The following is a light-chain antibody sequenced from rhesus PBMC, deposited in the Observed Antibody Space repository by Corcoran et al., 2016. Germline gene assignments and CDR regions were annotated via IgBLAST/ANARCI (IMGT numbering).Light chain of an antibody. CDR1: QSVSSK. J-gene: IGKJ3*01. CDR3: QETSNLFT. Sequence: PGETATISCRTSQSVSSKLAWYQQKPGQAPRLLIYGASSRATGIPDRFSGSGSGTDLPLTISSLEPEDFAVYYCQETSNLFTFGPGTKLDIK. V-gene: IGKV3-31*02. CDR2: GAS.